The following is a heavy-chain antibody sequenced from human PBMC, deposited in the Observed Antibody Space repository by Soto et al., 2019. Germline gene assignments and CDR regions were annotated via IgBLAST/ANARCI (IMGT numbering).Heavy chain of an antibody. V-gene: IGHV1-69*12. CDR1: VGTFSSYA. D-gene: IGHD5-12*01. CDR2: IIPIFGTA. J-gene: IGHJ4*02. Sequence: QVQLVQSGAEVKKPGSSVKVSCKASVGTFSSYAISWVRPAPGQGLEWMGGIIPIFGTANYAQKFQGRVTITADESTSTAYMELSSLRSEDTAVYYCARDPAFEDGYNPGLDYWGQGTLVTVSS. CDR3: ARDPAFEDGYNPGLDY.